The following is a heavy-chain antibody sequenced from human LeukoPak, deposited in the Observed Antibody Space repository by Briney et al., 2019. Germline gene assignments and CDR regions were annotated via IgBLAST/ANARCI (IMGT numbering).Heavy chain of an antibody. CDR3: ATHWSVLRSPFDY. J-gene: IGHJ4*02. V-gene: IGHV1-24*01. D-gene: IGHD3-3*01. Sequence: ASVKVSCKVSGYALTELSMHWVRQAPGKGLEWMGGFDPEDGETIYAQKFQGRVTMTEDTSTDTAYMELSSLRSEDTAVYYCATHWSVLRSPFDYWGQGTLVTVSS. CDR2: FDPEDGET. CDR1: GYALTELS.